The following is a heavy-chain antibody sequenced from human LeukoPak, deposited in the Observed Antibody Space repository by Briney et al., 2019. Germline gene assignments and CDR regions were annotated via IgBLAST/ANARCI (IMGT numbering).Heavy chain of an antibody. CDR2: INPNSGGT. D-gene: IGHD6-6*01. CDR3: AIEYSSSSGRGGFDY. V-gene: IGHV1-2*02. CDR1: GYTFTGYY. Sequence: ASVTVSCKASGYTFTGYYMHWVRQAPGQGLEGMGWINPNSGGTNYAQKFQGRVTMTRDTSISTAYMELSRLRSDDTAVYYCAIEYSSSSGRGGFDYWGQGTLVTVSS. J-gene: IGHJ4*02.